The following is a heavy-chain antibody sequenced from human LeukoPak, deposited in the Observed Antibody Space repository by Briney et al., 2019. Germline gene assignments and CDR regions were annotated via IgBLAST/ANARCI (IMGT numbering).Heavy chain of an antibody. D-gene: IGHD3-3*01. J-gene: IGHJ4*02. Sequence: SETLSLTCAVYGGSFSGYYWSWIRQPLGKGLEWIGEINHSGSTNYNPSLKSRVTISVDTSKNQFSLKLSSVTAAETAVYYCARVAIFGVVTIDYWGQGTLVTVSS. CDR3: ARVAIFGVVTIDY. CDR2: INHSGST. CDR1: GGSFSGYY. V-gene: IGHV4-34*01.